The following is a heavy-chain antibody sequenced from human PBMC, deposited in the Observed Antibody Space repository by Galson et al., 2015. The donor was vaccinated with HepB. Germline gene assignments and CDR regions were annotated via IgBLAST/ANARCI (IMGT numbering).Heavy chain of an antibody. Sequence: SVKVSCKASGYTFTSYGISWVRQAPGQGLEWMGWISAYNGNTNYAQKLQGRVTMTTDTSTSTAYMELRSLRSDDTAVYYCARGSQYYYDSSGYYRSLDYWGQGTLVTVSS. V-gene: IGHV1-18*01. J-gene: IGHJ4*02. D-gene: IGHD3-22*01. CDR3: ARGSQYYYDSSGYYRSLDY. CDR1: GYTFTSYG. CDR2: ISAYNGNT.